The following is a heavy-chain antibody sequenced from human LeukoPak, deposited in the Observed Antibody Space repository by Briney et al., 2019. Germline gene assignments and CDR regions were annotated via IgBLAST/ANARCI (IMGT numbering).Heavy chain of an antibody. CDR1: GGSFSGYY. J-gene: IGHJ4*02. Sequence: SETLSPTCAVYGGSFSGYYWSWIRQPPGKGLEWIGEINHSGSTNYNPSLKSRVTISVDTSKNQFSLKLNSVTAADTAVYYCARVQPMFISRPHFDSWGQGTLVTVSS. D-gene: IGHD6-13*01. CDR2: INHSGST. V-gene: IGHV4-34*01. CDR3: ARVQPMFISRPHFDS.